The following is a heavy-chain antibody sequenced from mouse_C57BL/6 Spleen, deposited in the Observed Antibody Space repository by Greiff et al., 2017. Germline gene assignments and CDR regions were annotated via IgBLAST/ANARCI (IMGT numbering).Heavy chain of an antibody. J-gene: IGHJ2*01. CDR2: ISDGGSYT. CDR3: ARDRRGGYYYFDY. V-gene: IGHV5-4*01. CDR1: GFTFSSYA. D-gene: IGHD2-3*01. Sequence: DVMLVESGGGLVKPGGSLKLSCAASGFTFSSYAMSWVRQTPEKRLEWVATISDGGSYTYYPDNVKGRFTISRDNAKNNLYLQMSHLKSEDTAMYYCARDRRGGYYYFDYWGQGTTLTVSS.